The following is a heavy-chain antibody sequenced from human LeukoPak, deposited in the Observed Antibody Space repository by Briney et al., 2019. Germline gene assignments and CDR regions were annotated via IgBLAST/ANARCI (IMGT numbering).Heavy chain of an antibody. V-gene: IGHV1-18*01. J-gene: IGHJ4*02. CDR1: GYTFTRYG. Sequence: ASVKVSCKASGYTFTRYGISWVRQAPGQGLEWMGWISVYNGNTNYTQKVQGRVTMTTETSTSTAYMELRSLRSDDTAVYYCARDYSRGDPDYWGQGTLVTVSS. CDR2: ISVYNGNT. D-gene: IGHD6-19*01. CDR3: ARDYSRGDPDY.